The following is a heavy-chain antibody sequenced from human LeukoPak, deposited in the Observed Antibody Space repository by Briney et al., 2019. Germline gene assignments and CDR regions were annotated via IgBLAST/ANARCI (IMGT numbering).Heavy chain of an antibody. Sequence: SETLSLTCTVSGGSITTSNYKWGWIRQAPGKGLEWIGTMYYSGNTYYSPSLKSRVTISVDTSKNQFSLKLSSVTAADTAVYYCARGPRISSAARHDYWGQGTLVTVSS. CDR2: MYYSGNT. CDR3: ARGPRISSAARHDY. D-gene: IGHD6-6*01. CDR1: GGSITTSNYK. V-gene: IGHV4-39*01. J-gene: IGHJ4*02.